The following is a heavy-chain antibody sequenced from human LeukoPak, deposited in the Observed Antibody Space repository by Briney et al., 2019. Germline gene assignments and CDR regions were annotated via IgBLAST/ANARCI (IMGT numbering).Heavy chain of an antibody. Sequence: SVKVSCKASGGTFSSYAISWVRQAPGQGLEWMGRIIPILGIANYAQKFQGRVTITADKSTSTAYTELSSLRSEDTAVYYCARDRGTYGSGSYQASDYWGQGTLVTVSS. CDR2: IIPILGIA. V-gene: IGHV1-69*04. CDR3: ARDRGTYGSGSYQASDY. CDR1: GGTFSSYA. J-gene: IGHJ4*02. D-gene: IGHD3-10*01.